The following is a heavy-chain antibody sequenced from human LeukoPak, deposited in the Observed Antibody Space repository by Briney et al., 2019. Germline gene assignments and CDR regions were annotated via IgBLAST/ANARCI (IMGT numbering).Heavy chain of an antibody. CDR1: GFTFSSYS. D-gene: IGHD6-13*01. CDR2: ISSSSSYI. CDR3: ARDLFAYSSSWYPSYYFDY. Sequence: GGSLRLSCAASGFTFSSYSMNWVRQAPGKGLEWVSSISSSSSYIYYADSVKGRFTISRDNAKNSLYLQMNSLRAEDTAVYYCARDLFAYSSSWYPSYYFDYWGQGTLVTVSS. V-gene: IGHV3-21*01. J-gene: IGHJ4*02.